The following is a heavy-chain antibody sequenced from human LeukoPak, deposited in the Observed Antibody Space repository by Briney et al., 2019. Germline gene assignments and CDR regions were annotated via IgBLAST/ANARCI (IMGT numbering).Heavy chain of an antibody. CDR1: GYSISSGYY. CDR3: TRHTYYDFWSAHNPTLFDY. V-gene: IGHV4-38-2*01. Sequence: SETLSLTCAVSGYSISSGYYWGWIRQPPGKGLGWTGSIYHSGSTYYNPSLKSRVTISVDTSKNQFSLKLSSVTAADTAVYYCTRHTYYDFWSAHNPTLFDYWGQGTLVTVSS. J-gene: IGHJ4*02. CDR2: IYHSGST. D-gene: IGHD3-3*01.